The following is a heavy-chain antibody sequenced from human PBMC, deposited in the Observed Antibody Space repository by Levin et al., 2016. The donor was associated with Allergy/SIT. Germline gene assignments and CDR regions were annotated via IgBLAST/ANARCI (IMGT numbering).Heavy chain of an antibody. CDR3: ANTIPSFYVYGDYVNDAFDI. CDR1: GFTFSSYA. V-gene: IGHV3-23*01. CDR2: ISGSGGST. J-gene: IGHJ3*02. D-gene: IGHD4-17*01. Sequence: GESLKISCAASGFTFSSYAMSWVRQAPGKGLEWVSAISGSGGSTYYADSVKGRFTISRDNSKNTLYLQMNSLRAEDTAVYYCANTIPSFYVYGDYVNDAFDIWGQGTMVTVSS.